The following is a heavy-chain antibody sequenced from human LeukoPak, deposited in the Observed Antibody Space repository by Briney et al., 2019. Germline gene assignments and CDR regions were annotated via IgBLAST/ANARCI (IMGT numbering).Heavy chain of an antibody. CDR2: IIPILGIA. J-gene: IGHJ4*02. Sequence: GASVKVSCKASGGTFSSYAISWVRQAPGQGLEWMGRIIPILGIANYAQKFQGRVTITADKSTSTAYMELSSLRSEDTAVYYCARARQLRWELLGVEDYWGQGTLVTVSS. D-gene: IGHD1-26*01. CDR1: GGTFSSYA. V-gene: IGHV1-69*04. CDR3: ARARQLRWELLGVEDY.